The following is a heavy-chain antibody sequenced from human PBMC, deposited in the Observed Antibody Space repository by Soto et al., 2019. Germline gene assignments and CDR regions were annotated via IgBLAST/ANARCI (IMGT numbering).Heavy chain of an antibody. CDR2: IYPGDSDT. CDR3: ARLILGATDAFDI. CDR1: GYSFTIYW. Sequence: GESLKISWNGSGYSFTIYWIGWVRQMPGKGLEWMGIIYPGDSDTTYSPSFQGQVTISADKSISTAYLQWNNLKASDTAIYYCARLILGATDAFDIWGQGTMVTFSS. D-gene: IGHD1-26*01. J-gene: IGHJ3*02. V-gene: IGHV5-51*01.